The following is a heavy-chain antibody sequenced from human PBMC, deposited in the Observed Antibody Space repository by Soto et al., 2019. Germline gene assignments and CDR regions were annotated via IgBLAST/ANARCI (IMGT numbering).Heavy chain of an antibody. CDR1: GFIFSDYF. CDR3: TRPSAGY. V-gene: IGHV3-72*01. J-gene: IGHJ4*02. Sequence: EVQLVESGGGLVQPGGSLRLSCAASGFIFSDYFMDWVRQAPGKGLECVGRIRNKPNSYSIEYAASVKGRFIISRDDSKNSLYLQINSLKTEDTAMYYCTRPSAGYWGQGTLVTVSS. CDR2: IRNKPNSYSI.